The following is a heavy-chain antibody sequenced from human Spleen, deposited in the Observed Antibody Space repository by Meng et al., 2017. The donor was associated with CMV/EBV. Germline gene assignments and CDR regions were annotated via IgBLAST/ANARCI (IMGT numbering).Heavy chain of an antibody. Sequence: GESLKISCAASGFTFSGSAMHWVRQASGKGLEWVGRIRSKANSYATAYAASVKGRFTISRDDSKNTAYLQMNSLKTEDTAVYYCTRLPGGYYYYYGMDVWGQGTTVTVSS. CDR1: GFTFSGSA. D-gene: IGHD2-2*01. CDR2: IRSKANSYAT. V-gene: IGHV3-73*01. J-gene: IGHJ6*02. CDR3: TRLPGGYYYYYGMDV.